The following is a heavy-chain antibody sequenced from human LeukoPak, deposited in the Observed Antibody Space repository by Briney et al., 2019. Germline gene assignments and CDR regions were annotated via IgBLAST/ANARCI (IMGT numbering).Heavy chain of an antibody. J-gene: IGHJ6*02. CDR3: ARDLRWDYGDSPYYYYGMDV. CDR1: GGSISDYY. D-gene: IGHD4-17*01. V-gene: IGHV4-59*01. Sequence: SETLSLTCTVSGGSISDYYRGWIRQPPGKGLEWIGYFYNSGSSTYNPSLKSRVTISVDTSKEQFSLKVNSVTAADTAVYYCARDLRWDYGDSPYYYYGMDVWGQGTTVTVSS. CDR2: FYNSGSS.